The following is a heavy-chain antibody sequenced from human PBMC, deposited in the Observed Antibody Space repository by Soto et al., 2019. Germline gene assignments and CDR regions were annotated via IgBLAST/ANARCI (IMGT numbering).Heavy chain of an antibody. J-gene: IGHJ4*02. CDR2: FYHSGST. D-gene: IGHD3-22*01. Sequence: QVQLQESGPGLVEPSGTLSLTCAVSGDSISSSSWWSWVRQPPGKGLAWIGEFYHSGSTDYNPSLKSRVTISIDKSKNQFSLKVSSVTVADTAIYYCARNGYYAIDYWGQGTLVTVSS. CDR1: GDSISSSSW. CDR3: ARNGYYAIDY. V-gene: IGHV4-4*02.